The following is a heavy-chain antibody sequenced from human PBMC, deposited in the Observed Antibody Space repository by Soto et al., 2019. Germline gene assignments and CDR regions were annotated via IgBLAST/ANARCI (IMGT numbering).Heavy chain of an antibody. CDR1: GGSMSSNY. CDR2: VYNSGST. D-gene: IGHD6-13*01. V-gene: IGHV4-59*01. CDR3: ARYRREAVAGYTLDN. Sequence: SETLSLTCTVSGGSMSSNYWTWIRQPPGKGLEWIGYVYNSGSTNYNPSLKSRVTISEDTSKSQFSLKVNSMTAADTAVYYCARYRREAVAGYTLDNWGQGILVTVSS. J-gene: IGHJ4*02.